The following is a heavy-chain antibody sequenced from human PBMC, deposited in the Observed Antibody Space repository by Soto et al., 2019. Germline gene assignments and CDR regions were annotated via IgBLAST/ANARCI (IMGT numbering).Heavy chain of an antibody. CDR2: IDHSGRT. CDR1: GGSISSPNW. D-gene: IGHD5-12*01. J-gene: IGHJ4*02. V-gene: IGHV4-4*02. Sequence: QVQLQESGPGLVKPSGTLSLTCAVSGGSISSPNWWSWVRQPPGKGLEWIGEIDHSGRTSYNPSLTRPLVLSVDKSNDQFSLMLTSVTAANTAMYFCARDSARRGYSYGTYKFDSWGEGALVTVSP. CDR3: ARDSARRGYSYGTYKFDS.